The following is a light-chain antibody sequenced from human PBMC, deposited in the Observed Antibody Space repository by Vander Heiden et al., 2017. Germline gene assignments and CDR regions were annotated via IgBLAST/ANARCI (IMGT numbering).Light chain of an antibody. CDR1: QGISSY. CDR3: QQYYSYPRT. CDR2: AAS. Sequence: IQMTQSPSSFSASTGDRVTITCRASQGISSYLAWYQQKPGKAPKLLIYAASTLQSGVPSRFSGSGSGTEFTLTIGCLQSEDFATYYYQQYYSYPRTFGQGTKVEIK. V-gene: IGKV1-8*01. J-gene: IGKJ1*01.